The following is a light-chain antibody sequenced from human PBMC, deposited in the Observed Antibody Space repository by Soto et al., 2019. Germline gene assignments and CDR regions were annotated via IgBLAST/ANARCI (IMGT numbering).Light chain of an antibody. Sequence: ESLLTQSPGTLSLSPGERATLSCRASQSVSSSYLAWYQQKPGQAPRLLIYGASSRATGIPDRFSGSGSGTDFTLTISRLEPEDFAVYYCQQYGSSPPGTFGQGTKV. CDR2: GAS. V-gene: IGKV3-20*01. CDR3: QQYGSSPPGT. CDR1: QSVSSSY. J-gene: IGKJ1*01.